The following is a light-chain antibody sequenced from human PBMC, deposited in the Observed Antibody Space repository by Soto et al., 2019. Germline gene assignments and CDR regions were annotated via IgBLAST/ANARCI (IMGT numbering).Light chain of an antibody. J-gene: IGLJ2*01. CDR2: KDS. V-gene: IGLV3-25*02. CDR3: QSADSSGTYFVV. Sequence: SYELTQPPSVSVSPGQTARITCSGDALPKQYAYWYQQKPGQAPVLVIYKDSERPSGIPERFSGSSSGTTVTLTISGVQAEDEADYYCQSADSSGTYFVVFGGGTKVTV. CDR1: ALPKQY.